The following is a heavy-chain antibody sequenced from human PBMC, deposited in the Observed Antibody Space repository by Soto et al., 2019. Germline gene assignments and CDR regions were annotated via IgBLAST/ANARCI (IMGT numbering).Heavy chain of an antibody. J-gene: IGHJ5*02. CDR2: ISPDGRET. D-gene: IGHD3-9*01. V-gene: IGHV3-30*04. CDR1: GLTSRGKT. CDR3: ATDLADTSLLTS. Sequence: GGPLRLXRRAAGLTSRGKTMYWIRQDTDKGLEGGALISPDGRETYYADSVKGGCTISRDNSKNTLYVQMISLRPEDTSLYLCATDLADTSLLTSWRQGTLVTVSS.